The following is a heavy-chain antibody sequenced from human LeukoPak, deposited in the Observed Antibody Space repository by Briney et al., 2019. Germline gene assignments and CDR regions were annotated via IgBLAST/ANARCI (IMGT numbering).Heavy chain of an antibody. J-gene: IGHJ3*02. CDR1: GGSISSYY. Sequence: KTSETLSLTCTVSGGSISSYYWSWIRQPPGKGLEWIGYIYYSGTTNYNPSLKSRVTISVDTSKNQFSLKLSSVTAADTAVYYCARGRIRVAARPNDAFDIWGQGTMVTVSS. CDR2: IYYSGTT. CDR3: ARGRIRVAARPNDAFDI. V-gene: IGHV4-59*01. D-gene: IGHD6-6*01.